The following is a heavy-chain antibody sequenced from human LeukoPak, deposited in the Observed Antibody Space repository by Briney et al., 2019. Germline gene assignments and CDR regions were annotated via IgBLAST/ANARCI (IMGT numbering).Heavy chain of an antibody. Sequence: PGGSLRLSCAASGFTFSDYAMHWVRQAPGKGLEWVAVISYDGSNKYYADSVKGRFTISRDNSKNTLYLQMNSLRAEDTAVYYCARGRSVAGTSYFDYWGQGTLVTVSS. V-gene: IGHV3-30-3*01. CDR3: ARGRSVAGTSYFDY. D-gene: IGHD6-19*01. CDR2: ISYDGSNK. CDR1: GFTFSDYA. J-gene: IGHJ4*02.